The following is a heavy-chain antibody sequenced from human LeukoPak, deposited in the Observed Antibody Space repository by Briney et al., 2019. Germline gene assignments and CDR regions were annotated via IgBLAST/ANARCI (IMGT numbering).Heavy chain of an antibody. D-gene: IGHD4-23*01. CDR3: ARANYGGNSDYYYYGMDV. CDR1: GYTFTNYH. V-gene: IGHV1-46*01. J-gene: IGHJ6*02. Sequence: ASVKVSCKASGYTFTNYHMHWVRQAPGQGLEWMGIINPTGGSTSYTQKFQGRVTMTRDTSTSTVYMELSSLRSEDTAVYYCARANYGGNSDYYYYGMDVWGQGTTVTVSS. CDR2: INPTGGST.